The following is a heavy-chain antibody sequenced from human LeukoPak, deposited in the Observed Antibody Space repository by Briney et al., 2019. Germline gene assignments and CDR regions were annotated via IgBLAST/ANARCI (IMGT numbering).Heavy chain of an antibody. D-gene: IGHD3-3*01. CDR2: ISDTGITI. V-gene: IGHV3-11*01. J-gene: IGHJ4*02. CDR1: GFTFSDFH. Sequence: GGSLRLSCAASGFTFSDFHMSWIPQAPGKGLEWISYISDTGITIYYAASVKGRFTISRDNTNNSLYLQMNSLSTEDTAVYYCARGLHYDLWSGYYSTFDYWGLGSQVTDSS. CDR3: ARGLHYDLWSGYYSTFDY.